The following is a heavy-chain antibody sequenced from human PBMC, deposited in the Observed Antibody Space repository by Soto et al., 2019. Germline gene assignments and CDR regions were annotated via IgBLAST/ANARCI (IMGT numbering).Heavy chain of an antibody. V-gene: IGHV4-61*01. CDR3: ARGSGPKDAFDI. J-gene: IGHJ3*02. CDR2: IYYSGST. Sequence: QVQLQESGPGLVKPSETLSLTCTVSGGSVSSGSYYWSWIRQPPGKGLEWIGYIYYSGSTNYNPSLKSRVTISVDTSKNQCSLKLSSVTAADTAVYYCARGSGPKDAFDIWGQGTMVTVSS. D-gene: IGHD2-15*01. CDR1: GGSVSSGSYY.